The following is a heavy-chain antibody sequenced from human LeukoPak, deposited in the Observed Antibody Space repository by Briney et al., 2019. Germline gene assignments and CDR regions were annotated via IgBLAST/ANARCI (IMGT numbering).Heavy chain of an antibody. CDR2: ISSSSSYI. CDR1: GFTFSSYS. J-gene: IGHJ4*02. Sequence: PGGSLRLSCAASGFTFSSYSMNWVRQAPGKGLEWVSSISSSSSYIYYADSVKGRFTISRDNAKNSLYLQMNSLRAEDTAVYYCARGSGSGSYLDFDYWGQGTLVTVSS. CDR3: ARGSGSGSYLDFDY. D-gene: IGHD3-10*01. V-gene: IGHV3-21*01.